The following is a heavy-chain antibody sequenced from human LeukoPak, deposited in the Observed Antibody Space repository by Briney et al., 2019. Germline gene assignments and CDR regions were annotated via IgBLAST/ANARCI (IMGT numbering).Heavy chain of an antibody. J-gene: IGHJ4*02. D-gene: IGHD4-11*01. CDR3: ARDQDYSNYLDY. CDR2: IIPIFGTA. Sequence: SVKVSCKASGGTFSSYAISWVRQAPGQGLEWMGRIIPIFGTANYAQKFQGRDTITTDESTSTAYMELSSLRSEDTAVYYCARDQDYSNYLDYWGQGTLVTVSS. V-gene: IGHV1-69*05. CDR1: GGTFSSYA.